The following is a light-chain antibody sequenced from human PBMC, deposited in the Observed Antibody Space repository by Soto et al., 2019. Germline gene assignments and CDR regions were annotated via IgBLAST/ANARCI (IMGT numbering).Light chain of an antibody. CDR2: GAS. J-gene: IGKJ2*01. CDR1: QAIITC. CDR3: QQHNSYPHT. Sequence: DIQLTQSPSSLSASVGDRVTITCRASQAIITCLAWYQQKPGKAPKLLIYGASRLESGVPSRFGGSGSGTEFTLTVSSLQPEDFASYYCQQHNSYPHTFGPGTKVEIK. V-gene: IGKV1-9*01.